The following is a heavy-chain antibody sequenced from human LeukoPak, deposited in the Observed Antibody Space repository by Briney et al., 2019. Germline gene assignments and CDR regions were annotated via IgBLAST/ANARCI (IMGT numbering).Heavy chain of an antibody. CDR2: ISAYNGNT. CDR1: GYTFTSYG. CDR3: ARLLDTAMVTSYWFDP. Sequence: ASVKVSCKASGYTFTSYGISWVRRAAGQGPEWMGCISAYNGNTNYAQKLQGRVTMTTDTSTSTAYMELRSLRSDDTAVYYCARLLDTAMVTSYWFDPWGQGTLVTVSS. D-gene: IGHD5-18*01. J-gene: IGHJ5*02. V-gene: IGHV1-18*01.